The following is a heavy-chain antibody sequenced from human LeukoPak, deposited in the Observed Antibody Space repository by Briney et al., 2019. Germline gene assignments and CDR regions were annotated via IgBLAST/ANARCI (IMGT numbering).Heavy chain of an antibody. CDR1: GFTFSSYD. CDR2: ICTAGDT. V-gene: IGHV3-13*01. J-gene: IGHJ4*02. CDR3: ARVLLGVFDY. Sequence: PGESLRLSCAASGFTFSSYDMHWVRQATGKGLEWVSAICTAGDTYYPGSVKGRFTISRENAKNSLYLQMNSLRAGDTAVYYCARVLLGVFDYWGQGTLVTVSS. D-gene: IGHD2/OR15-2a*01.